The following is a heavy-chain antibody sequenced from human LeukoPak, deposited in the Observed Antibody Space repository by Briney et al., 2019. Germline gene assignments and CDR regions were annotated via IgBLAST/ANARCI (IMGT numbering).Heavy chain of an antibody. CDR2: IYYSGST. CDR3: ARAVSGRFDY. V-gene: IGHV4-59*08. CDR1: GGSMSPDH. Sequence: SETLSLTCTVSGGSMSPDHWGWIRQPPGKGLGWTGYIYYSGSTNYNPSLNSRVTISVDTSKNQFSLRLSSVTAADTAIYYCARAVSGRFDYWGQGTLVTVSS. D-gene: IGHD6-19*01. J-gene: IGHJ4*02.